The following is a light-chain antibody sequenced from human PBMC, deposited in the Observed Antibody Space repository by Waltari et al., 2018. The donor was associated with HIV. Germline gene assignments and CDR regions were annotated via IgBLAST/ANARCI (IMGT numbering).Light chain of an antibody. V-gene: IGLV7-46*01. J-gene: IGLJ3*02. CDR3: LLSYSGANWV. CDR1: TGAVTSGHY. Sequence: QAVVTQEPSLTVSPGGTVTLTCGSSTGAVTSGHYPYWFQQKPGQAPRTLIYDTSNKHSWTPARFSGSLLGGKAARALSGAQPEDEAEYYCLLSYSGANWVFGGGTKLTVL. CDR2: DTS.